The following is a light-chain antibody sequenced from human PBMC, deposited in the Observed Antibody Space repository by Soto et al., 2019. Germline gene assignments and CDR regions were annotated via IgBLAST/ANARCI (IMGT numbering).Light chain of an antibody. CDR3: AAWDDSLNGLVV. V-gene: IGLV1-44*01. J-gene: IGLJ2*01. Sequence: QPVLTQPPSASGTPGQRVTISCSGSSSNIGSNTVNWYQQLPGTAPKLLIYSNNQRPSGVPDRFSGSKSGTSASLAISGLQSEDEADYYCAAWDDSLNGLVVFGGVTKVTVL. CDR2: SNN. CDR1: SSNIGSNT.